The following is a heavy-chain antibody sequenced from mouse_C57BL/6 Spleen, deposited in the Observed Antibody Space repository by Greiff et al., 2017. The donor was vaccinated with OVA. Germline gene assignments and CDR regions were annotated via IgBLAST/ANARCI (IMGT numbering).Heavy chain of an antibody. CDR3: VRQTSGAWFAY. V-gene: IGHV10-1*01. J-gene: IGHJ3*01. Sequence: GGGLVQPTGSLKLSCAASGFSFNTYAMTWVRQAPGKGLEWVARIRSKSNNYATYYADSVKDRFTISRDDSESMLYLQMNNLKTEDTAMYYCVRQTSGAWFAYWGQGTLVTVSA. CDR2: IRSKSNNYAT. CDR1: GFSFNTYA.